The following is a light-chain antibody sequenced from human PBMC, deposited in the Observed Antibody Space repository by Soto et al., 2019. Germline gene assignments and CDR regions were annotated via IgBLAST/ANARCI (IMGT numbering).Light chain of an antibody. CDR2: GAS. Sequence: EIVMTQSPATLSVSPGERDTLSCRASQSLSSSLAWYQQKPGQAPRLLIYGASTRATGIPATFSGSGSGTEFTLTITSLQSEDFAFYYCQQYHDWPFTFGPGTKVDIK. CDR3: QQYHDWPFT. CDR1: QSLSSS. J-gene: IGKJ3*01. V-gene: IGKV3-15*01.